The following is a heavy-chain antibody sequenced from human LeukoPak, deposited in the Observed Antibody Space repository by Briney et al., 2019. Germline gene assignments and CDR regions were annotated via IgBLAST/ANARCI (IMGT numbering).Heavy chain of an antibody. CDR2: IYYSGST. D-gene: IGHD3-22*01. Sequence: SSETLSLTCTVSGGSISSGGYYWSWIRQHPGKGLECIGYIYYSGSTYYNPSLKSRVTISVDTSKNQFSLKLSSVTAADTAVYYCAKAGSYYDTLYDAWGQGTLVTVSS. J-gene: IGHJ5*02. CDR1: GGSISSGGYY. CDR3: AKAGSYYDTLYDA. V-gene: IGHV4-31*03.